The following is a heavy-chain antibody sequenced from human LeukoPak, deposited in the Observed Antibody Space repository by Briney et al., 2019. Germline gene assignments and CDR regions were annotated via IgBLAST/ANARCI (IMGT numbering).Heavy chain of an antibody. CDR3: ARESGSGWYTVDY. Sequence: PGESLRLSCAASGFTVSNYYMTRVRQAPGKGLEWVSVIYTDASTYYADSVKGRFTVSRDNSKNTLYLQMNSLRAEDTALYYCARESGSGWYTVDYWGQGTLVTVSS. D-gene: IGHD6-19*01. CDR2: IYTDAST. CDR1: GFTVSNYY. J-gene: IGHJ4*02. V-gene: IGHV3-53*01.